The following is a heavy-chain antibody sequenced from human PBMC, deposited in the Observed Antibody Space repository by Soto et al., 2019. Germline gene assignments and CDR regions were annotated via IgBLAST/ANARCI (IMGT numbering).Heavy chain of an antibody. CDR3: ATVLAVEMATAYFDY. CDR1: GYTLTELS. D-gene: IGHD5-18*01. CDR2: FDPEDGET. Sequence: ASVKVSCKVSGYTLTELSMHWVRQAPGKGLEWMGGFDPEDGETIYAQKFQGRVTMTEDTSTDTAYMELSSLRSEDTAVYYCATVLAVEMATAYFDYWGQGTLVTVSS. V-gene: IGHV1-24*01. J-gene: IGHJ4*02.